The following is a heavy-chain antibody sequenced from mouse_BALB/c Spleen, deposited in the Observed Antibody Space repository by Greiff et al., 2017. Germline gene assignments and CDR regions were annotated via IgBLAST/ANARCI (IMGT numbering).Heavy chain of an antibody. CDR1: GFTFTDYY. CDR3: ARVLDRLMDY. CDR2: IRNKANGSTT. J-gene: IGHJ4*01. Sequence: EVQLVESGGGLVQPAGSLCLTCATSGFTFTDYYMSWVRQPPGKALEWLGFIRNKANGSTTESSASVKGRFTIARDNSQSILYLQMNTLRAEDSSTYYFARVLDRLMDYWGQGTSVTVSS. D-gene: IGHD1-1*01. V-gene: IGHV7-3*02.